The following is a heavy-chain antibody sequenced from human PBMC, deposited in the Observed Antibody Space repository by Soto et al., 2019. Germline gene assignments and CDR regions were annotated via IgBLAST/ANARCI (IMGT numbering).Heavy chain of an antibody. CDR1: GYIFTTYY. V-gene: IGHV1-46*01. Sequence: QVQLVQSGAEVEKPGASVKVSCKASGYIFTTYYIHWVRQAPGEGLEWMGMINIQNGDTNRPQKFRDRVTMTSDTSTSTVYMELTSLRSEDTAVYFCAREPPGARAGFDYWGHGTLVTVSS. D-gene: IGHD6-13*01. CDR2: INIQNGDT. J-gene: IGHJ4*01. CDR3: AREPPGARAGFDY.